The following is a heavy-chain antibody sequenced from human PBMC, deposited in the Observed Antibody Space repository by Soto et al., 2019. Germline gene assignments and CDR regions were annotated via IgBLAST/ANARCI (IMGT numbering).Heavy chain of an antibody. CDR2: IKSKTDGGTT. CDR1: GFTFSSAW. CDR3: YSSGWYSPEYYFDY. D-gene: IGHD6-19*01. V-gene: IGHV3-15*07. Sequence: GGSLRLSCAASGFTFSSAWMNWVRQAPGKGLEWVGRIKSKTDGGTTDYAAPVKGRFTISRDDSKNTLYLQMNSLKTEDTAVYYCYSSGWYSPEYYFDYWGQGTLVTVSS. J-gene: IGHJ4*02.